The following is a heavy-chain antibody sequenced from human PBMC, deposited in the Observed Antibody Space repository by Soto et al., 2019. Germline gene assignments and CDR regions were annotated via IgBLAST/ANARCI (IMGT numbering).Heavy chain of an antibody. V-gene: IGHV4-61*01. CDR2: IYRSGST. J-gene: IGHJ4*02. Sequence: TLSLTCTVSGGSVSSGNYYWSWIRQPLGKGLEWIGYIYRSGSTIYNPSLKSRVTISLDASKNQFSLKLRSVTAADTAVYYCARDRIFGVVGNFDYWGQGTLVTVSS. D-gene: IGHD3-3*02. CDR3: ARDRIFGVVGNFDY. CDR1: GGSVSSGNYY.